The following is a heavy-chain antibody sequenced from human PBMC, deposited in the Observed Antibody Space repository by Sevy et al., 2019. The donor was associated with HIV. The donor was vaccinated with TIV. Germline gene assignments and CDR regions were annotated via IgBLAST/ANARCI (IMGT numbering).Heavy chain of an antibody. CDR2: TSYDGSNK. V-gene: IGHV3-30*18. Sequence: GGSLRLSCAASGFTFSSYGMHWVRRAPGKGLEWVAVTSYDGSNKYYADSVKGRFTISRDNSKNTLYLQMNSLRAEDTAVYYCAKGTFPMVGGAPLDYWGQGTLVTVSS. CDR3: AKGTFPMVGGAPLDY. D-gene: IGHD3-10*01. CDR1: GFTFSSYG. J-gene: IGHJ4*02.